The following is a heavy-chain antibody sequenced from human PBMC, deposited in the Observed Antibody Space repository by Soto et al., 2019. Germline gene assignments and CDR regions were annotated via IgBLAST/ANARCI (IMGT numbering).Heavy chain of an antibody. CDR1: GFTFSSYA. CDR2: ISWNSGTK. Sequence: PGGSLRLSCAASGFTFSSYAMSWVRQAPGKGLEWVSGISWNSGTKGYADSVKGRFTISRDNAKNSLYLQMSGLRAEDTAFYYCVTDVTGYWRAGNCFQDSYFEDRGQGALVTVS. J-gene: IGHJ4*02. V-gene: IGHV3-9*01. D-gene: IGHD2-15*01. CDR3: VTDVTGYWRAGNCFQDSYFED.